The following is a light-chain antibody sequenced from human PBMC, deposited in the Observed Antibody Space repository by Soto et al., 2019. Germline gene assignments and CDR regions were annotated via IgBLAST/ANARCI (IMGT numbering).Light chain of an antibody. Sequence: EMVLTQCPATLSLSPGEKATLSCRASQSVSSNLAWYQQKPGQAPRLLIYGASTRATGIPARFSGSGSGTDFTLTISRLEPEDFAVYYCQQYGSSPRTFGQGTKVDIK. CDR1: QSVSSN. V-gene: IGKV3-20*01. J-gene: IGKJ1*01. CDR2: GAS. CDR3: QQYGSSPRT.